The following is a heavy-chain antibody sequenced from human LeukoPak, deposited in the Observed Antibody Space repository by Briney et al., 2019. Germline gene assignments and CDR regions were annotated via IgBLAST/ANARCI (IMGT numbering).Heavy chain of an antibody. J-gene: IGHJ4*02. CDR1: GYTFTGYY. D-gene: IGHD3-9*01. V-gene: IGHV1-2*02. CDR2: INPNSGGT. CDR3: ARVYHYDILTGYYTPLDY. Sequence: ASVKVSCKASGYTFTGYYMHWVRQAPGQGLEWMGWINPNSGGTNYAQKFQGRVTMTRDTSISTAYMEPSRLRSDDTAVYYCARVYHYDILTGYYTPLDYWGQGALVTVSS.